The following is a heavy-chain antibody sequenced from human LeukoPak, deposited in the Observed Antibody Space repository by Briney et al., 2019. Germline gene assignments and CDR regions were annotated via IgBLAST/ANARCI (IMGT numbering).Heavy chain of an antibody. V-gene: IGHV3-30*04. CDR2: ISYDGSNK. CDR1: GFTFSSHA. CDR3: ARDFADGPLD. Sequence: GGSLRLSCAASGFTFSSHAMHWVRQAPGKGLEWVAVISYDGSNKYYADSVKGRFTISRDNSKNTLYLQMNSLRAEDTAVYYCARDFADGPLDWGQGTLVTVSS. J-gene: IGHJ4*02.